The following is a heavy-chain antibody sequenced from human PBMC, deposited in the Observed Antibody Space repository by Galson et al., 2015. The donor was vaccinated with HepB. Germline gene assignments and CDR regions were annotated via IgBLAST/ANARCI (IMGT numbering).Heavy chain of an antibody. D-gene: IGHD6-19*01. CDR1: GFSLGDSS. CDR3: ARMNWFRNGWIVHYYFDS. Sequence: SLRLSCANSGFSLGDSSVSWFRQAPGKGLEWVAFIRSRAYGGAAEYAASVAGRFTISRDDSKRFGFLDMSNLRTEDTAVYYCARMNWFRNGWIVHYYFDSWGQGTLLTVSS. CDR2: IRSRAYGGAA. J-gene: IGHJ4*02. V-gene: IGHV3-49*03.